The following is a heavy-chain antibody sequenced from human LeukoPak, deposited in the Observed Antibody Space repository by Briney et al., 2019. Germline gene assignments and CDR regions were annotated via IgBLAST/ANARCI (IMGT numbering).Heavy chain of an antibody. Sequence: PSETLSLTCTVSGGSISSSSYYWGWIRQPPGKGLEWIGSISYSGSTNYNPSLKSRVTISIDTSKNHFSLKLSSMTAADTAVYYCARGFDGPNAFDIWGQGTMVTVSS. J-gene: IGHJ3*02. V-gene: IGHV4-39*07. CDR1: GGSISSSSYY. CDR3: ARGFDGPNAFDI. D-gene: IGHD3-9*01. CDR2: ISYSGST.